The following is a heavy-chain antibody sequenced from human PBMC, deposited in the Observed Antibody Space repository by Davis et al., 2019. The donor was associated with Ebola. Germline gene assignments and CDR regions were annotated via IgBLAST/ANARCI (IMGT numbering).Heavy chain of an antibody. Sequence: KVSCKGSGYSFTSHWIGWVRQMPGKGLEWMGLIYPGDSDTRYSPSFQGQVTISADKSISTAYLQWSSLKASDTAMYYCARKQPGSVIDYWGQGTLVTVSS. CDR2: IYPGDSDT. CDR1: GYSFTSHW. D-gene: IGHD1/OR15-1a*01. CDR3: ARKQPGSVIDY. V-gene: IGHV5-51*01. J-gene: IGHJ4*02.